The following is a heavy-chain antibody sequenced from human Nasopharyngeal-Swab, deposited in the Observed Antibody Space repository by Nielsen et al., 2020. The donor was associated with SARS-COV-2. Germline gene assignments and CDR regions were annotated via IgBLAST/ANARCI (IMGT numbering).Heavy chain of an antibody. CDR3: ARVYYGCPES. D-gene: IGHD3-10*01. CDR2: IKQDASEK. Sequence: GESLKISCAASGFTFGSYWMSWVRQAPGKGLEWVANIKQDASEKSYVDSVKGRFTISRDNAKNSLYLQMNSLRAEDTAVYYCARVYYGCPESWGQGTLVTVSS. V-gene: IGHV3-7*01. CDR1: GFTFGSYW. J-gene: IGHJ5*02.